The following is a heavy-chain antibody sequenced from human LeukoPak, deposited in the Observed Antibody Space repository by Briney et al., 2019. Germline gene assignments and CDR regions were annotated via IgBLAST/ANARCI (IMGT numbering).Heavy chain of an antibody. V-gene: IGHV1-46*01. CDR3: ATELRWKDH. CDR1: GYTFTSYY. D-gene: IGHD4-23*01. Sequence: ASVKVSCKASGYTFTSYYMHWVRQAPGQGLEWMGIINPSGGSTGYAQKFQGRVTMTRDTSISTAYMELSSLTSEDTAVYYCATELRWKDHWGQGTPVTVSS. CDR2: INPSGGST. J-gene: IGHJ4*02.